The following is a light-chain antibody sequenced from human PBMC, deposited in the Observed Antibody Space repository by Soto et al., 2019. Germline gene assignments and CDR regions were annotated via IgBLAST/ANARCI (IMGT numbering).Light chain of an antibody. Sequence: DIQMTQSPSTLSASVGDRVTSTCRASQSISTWLAWYQHKPGKAPKLLVYKASRLETGVPSRFSGSGSVTGFNLAISSLQPVEFAPYYCQQYNSYSERTFSQGTKVEIK. CDR2: KAS. J-gene: IGKJ1*01. V-gene: IGKV1-5*03. CDR1: QSISTW. CDR3: QQYNSYSERT.